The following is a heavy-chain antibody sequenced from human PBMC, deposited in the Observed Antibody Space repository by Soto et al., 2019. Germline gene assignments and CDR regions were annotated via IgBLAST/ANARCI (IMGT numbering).Heavy chain of an antibody. CDR3: ARSDYGYYYYGIDV. CDR2: IYYSGST. D-gene: IGHD4-17*01. CDR1: GGSISSGDYY. Sequence: QVQLQESGPGLVKPSQTLSLTCTVSGGSISSGDYYWSWIRQHPGKGLDWIGYIYYSGSTNYNPSLKSRVTISVDTSKNQFSLKLNSVTAADTAIYYCARSDYGYYYYGIDVWGQGTTVTVSS. J-gene: IGHJ6*02. V-gene: IGHV4-31*03.